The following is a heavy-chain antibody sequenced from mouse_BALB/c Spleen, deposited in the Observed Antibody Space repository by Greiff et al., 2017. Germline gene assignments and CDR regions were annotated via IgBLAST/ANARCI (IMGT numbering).Heavy chain of an antibody. CDR1: GFSLTSYG. Sequence: QVQLKQSGPGLVQPSQSLSITCTVSGFSLTSYGVHWVRQSPGKGLEWLGVIWSGGSTDYNAAFISRLSISKDNSKSKVFFKMNSLQANDTAIYYCARGYGDYRAMDYWGQGTSVTVSS. D-gene: IGHD2-13*01. CDR2: IWSGGST. V-gene: IGHV2-2*02. CDR3: ARGYGDYRAMDY. J-gene: IGHJ4*01.